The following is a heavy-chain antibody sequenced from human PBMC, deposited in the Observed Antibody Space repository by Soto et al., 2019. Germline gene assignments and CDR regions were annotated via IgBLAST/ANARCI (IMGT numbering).Heavy chain of an antibody. J-gene: IGHJ4*02. CDR3: ARLVYDTRLNYMYFDF. CDR2: IYYSGIT. Sequence: SETLSRTCTVSGGSISDYYWTWIRPHPGKGLEWIGYIYYSGITYYNPSLKSRVTISVDTSKNQFSLKLSSVTAADTAVYYCARLVYDTRLNYMYFDFWGQGDLVTVSS. CDR1: GGSISDYY. D-gene: IGHD2-8*01. V-gene: IGHV4-31*03.